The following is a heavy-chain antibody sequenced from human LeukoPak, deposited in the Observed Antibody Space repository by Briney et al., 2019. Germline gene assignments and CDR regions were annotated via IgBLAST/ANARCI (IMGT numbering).Heavy chain of an antibody. CDR1: GHSFTGYY. CDR3: ASAGYFKPLDF. V-gene: IGHV1-2*02. D-gene: IGHD2/OR15-2a*01. Sequence: ASVKVSFKASGHSFTGYYIHWVRQAPGQGLEWMGWSKPDSGDTRYAREFQARVTMTRDTSISTVYMELSRLTSDDTAVYYCASAGYFKPLDFWGQGTLVTVSS. J-gene: IGHJ4*02. CDR2: SKPDSGDT.